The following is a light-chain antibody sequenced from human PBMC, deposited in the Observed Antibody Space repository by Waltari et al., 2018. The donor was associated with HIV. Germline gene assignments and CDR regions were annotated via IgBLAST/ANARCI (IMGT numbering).Light chain of an antibody. Sequence: DIHMTQSPSSLSASIGDRVTITCRASQSIASYLNWYQQKPGKAPKLLIYAASSLQSGFPSRFSGSGSGTDFTLTISSLQSEDFATYSCHQTYTSPWTFGQGTKVEI. CDR3: HQTYTSPWT. V-gene: IGKV1-39*01. CDR1: QSIASY. J-gene: IGKJ1*01. CDR2: AAS.